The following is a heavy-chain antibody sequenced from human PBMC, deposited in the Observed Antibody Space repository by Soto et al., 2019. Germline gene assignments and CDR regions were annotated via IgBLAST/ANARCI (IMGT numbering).Heavy chain of an antibody. Sequence: PSETLSLTCTVSGGSISSSSYYWGWIRQPPGKGLEWIGSIYYSGSTYYNPSLKSRVTISVDTSKNQFSLKLSSVTAADTAVYYCARLSSDNPAYYMDVWGKGTTVTVSS. D-gene: IGHD2-15*01. CDR2: IYYSGST. J-gene: IGHJ6*03. CDR3: ARLSSDNPAYYMDV. V-gene: IGHV4-39*01. CDR1: GGSISSSSYY.